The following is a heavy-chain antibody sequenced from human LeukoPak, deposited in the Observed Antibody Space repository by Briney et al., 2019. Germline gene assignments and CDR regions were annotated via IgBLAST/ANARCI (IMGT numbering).Heavy chain of an antibody. CDR2: ISDSGGGT. Sequence: PGGSLRLSCAASGFTFSNFAMSWVRQAPGKGLQWVSAISDSGGGTFYAAPVKGRFTISRDNSKNTLYLQMNSLRAEDTAVYYCAKVGVGWVAFEYWGQGTLVTVSS. D-gene: IGHD3-16*01. V-gene: IGHV3-23*01. J-gene: IGHJ4*02. CDR1: GFTFSNFA. CDR3: AKVGVGWVAFEY.